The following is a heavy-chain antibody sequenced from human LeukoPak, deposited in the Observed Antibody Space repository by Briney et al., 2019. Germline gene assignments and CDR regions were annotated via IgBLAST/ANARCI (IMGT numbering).Heavy chain of an antibody. CDR2: IYYSGSP. D-gene: IGHD3-10*01. J-gene: IGHJ5*02. V-gene: IGHV4-59*08. Sequence: SETLSLTCTVSGGSISSYYWSWIRQPPGKGLEWIGYIYYSGSPNYNPPLKSRVTISIDTSKNQFSLKLSSVTAADTAVYYCARGRNWFDPWGQGTLVTVSS. CDR1: GGSISSYY. CDR3: ARGRNWFDP.